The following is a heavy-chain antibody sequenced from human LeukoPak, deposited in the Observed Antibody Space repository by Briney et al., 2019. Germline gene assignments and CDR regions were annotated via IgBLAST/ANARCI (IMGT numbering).Heavy chain of an antibody. V-gene: IGHV4-31*03. J-gene: IGHJ6*03. CDR2: IHNTGKT. CDR1: GGSISSGSYY. Sequence: SETLSLTCTVSGGSISSGSYYWGWIRQHPGKGLEWIGYIHNTGKTDYNPSLKSRIIISLDTSKNRFSLRLSSVTDSDTALYYCARKNDYGDSYYMDVWGKGTTVTVSS. CDR3: ARKNDYGDSYYMDV. D-gene: IGHD4-17*01.